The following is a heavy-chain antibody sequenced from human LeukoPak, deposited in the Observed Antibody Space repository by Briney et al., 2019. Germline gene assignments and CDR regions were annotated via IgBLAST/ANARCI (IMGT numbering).Heavy chain of an antibody. J-gene: IGHJ4*02. CDR2: IYKIGTT. CDR3: VIGVGWQPDY. V-gene: IGHV4-59*02. Sequence: SETLSLTCTVFGDSVTGYYLKWVRQPPGKGLEWIGHIYKIGTTNNNPSLKSRLTISADTSKNQFSLKLRSVTAADTAVYYCVIGVGWQPDYWGQGALVTVSS. D-gene: IGHD2-15*01. CDR1: GDSVTGYY.